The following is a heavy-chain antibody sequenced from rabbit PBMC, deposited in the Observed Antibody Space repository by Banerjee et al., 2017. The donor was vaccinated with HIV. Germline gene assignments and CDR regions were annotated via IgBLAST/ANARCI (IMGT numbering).Heavy chain of an antibody. CDR3: ARADDGVSWSL. Sequence: QSLEESGGDLVKPGASLTLTCTASGFSFSSGYYMCWVRQAPGKGLEWIACIDAGGSDYTWYANWAKGRFTISKTSSTTVTLQRTSLTAADTATYFCARADDGVSWSLWGPGTFVTVS. V-gene: IGHV1S40*01. J-gene: IGHJ4*01. CDR2: IDAGGSDYT. D-gene: IGHD8-1*01. CDR1: GFSFSSGYY.